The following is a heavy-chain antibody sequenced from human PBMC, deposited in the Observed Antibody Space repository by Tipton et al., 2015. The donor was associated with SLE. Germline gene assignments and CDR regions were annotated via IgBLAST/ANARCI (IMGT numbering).Heavy chain of an antibody. D-gene: IGHD4-11*01. CDR1: GYSISSGYY. V-gene: IGHV4-38-2*01. CDR2: IYHSGST. CDR3: AGITVTTFDY. Sequence: TLSLTCAVSGYSISSGYYWGWIRQPPGKGLEWIGSIYHSGSTYYNPSLKSRVTISVDTSKNQFSLKLSSVTAADTAVYYCAGITVTTFDYWGQGTLVTVSS. J-gene: IGHJ4*02.